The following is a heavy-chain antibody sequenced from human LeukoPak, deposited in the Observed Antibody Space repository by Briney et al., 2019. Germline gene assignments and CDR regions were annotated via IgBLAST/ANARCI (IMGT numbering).Heavy chain of an antibody. CDR2: VDPESGAA. V-gene: IGHV1-24*01. J-gene: IGHJ4*02. CDR1: GYSLTKLS. D-gene: IGHD2-2*01. Sequence: ASVKVSCKVSGYSLTKLSTHWVRQAPGKGFEWMGGVDPESGAAMYAQKLQGRVTMTEDTSTDTAYMELNSLTSDDTAVYYCATGPTMPEPDTSPGLLDFWGQGTLVTVSS. CDR3: ATGPTMPEPDTSPGLLDF.